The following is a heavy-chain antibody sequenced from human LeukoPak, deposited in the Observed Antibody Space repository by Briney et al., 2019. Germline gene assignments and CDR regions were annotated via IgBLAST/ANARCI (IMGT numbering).Heavy chain of an antibody. D-gene: IGHD3-16*01. Sequence: PGGSLRLSCAASGFTFSSYWMNWARQAPGKGLEWVASINHNGNVNYYVDSVKGRFTISRDNAKNSLYLQMSNLRAEDTAVYFWARGGGLDVWGQGATVPVPS. V-gene: IGHV3-7*03. CDR3: ARGGGLDV. J-gene: IGHJ6*02. CDR2: INHNGNVN. CDR1: GFTFSSYW.